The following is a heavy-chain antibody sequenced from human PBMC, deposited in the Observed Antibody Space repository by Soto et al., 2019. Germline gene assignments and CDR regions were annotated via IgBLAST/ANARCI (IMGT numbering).Heavy chain of an antibody. Sequence: QVQLVQSGAEVKKPGSSVKVSCKASGGTFSNYAITWVRQAPGQGLEWLGRIIPIFGTRDYAQKFQGRVTISADESTTTAYMELSSLRSDDTAVYYCAKDGGREGYFGNWFGPWGQGTLGTVSS. V-gene: IGHV1-69*15. CDR3: AKDGGREGYFGNWFGP. J-gene: IGHJ5*02. CDR2: IIPIFGTR. CDR1: GGTFSNYA. D-gene: IGHD2-15*01.